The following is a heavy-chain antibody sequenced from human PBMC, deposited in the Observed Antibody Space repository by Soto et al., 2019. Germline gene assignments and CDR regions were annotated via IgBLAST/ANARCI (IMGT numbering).Heavy chain of an antibody. J-gene: IGHJ6*02. V-gene: IGHV4-39*01. Sequence: QLQLQESGPGLVKPSETLSLTCSVSGGYISSNHYYWAWIRQPPGKGLEWIGNIYHSGDTDYNPSLKSRVTISADTPHMQLSLKLSSVTAADTAVYYCARHKEAGDDFWSGLFADSVHYYYGFDVWGHGTTVIIS. D-gene: IGHD3-3*01. CDR3: ARHKEAGDDFWSGLFADSVHYYYGFDV. CDR2: IYHSGDT. CDR1: GGYISSNHYY.